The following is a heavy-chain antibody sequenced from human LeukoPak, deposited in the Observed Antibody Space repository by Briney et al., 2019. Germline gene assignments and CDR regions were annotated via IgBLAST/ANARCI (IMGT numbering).Heavy chain of an antibody. V-gene: IGHV4-39*07. CDR3: ARLRSGELSLYTEYYFDY. Sequence: SETLSLTCTVSGGSISSSSYYWGWIRQPPGKGLKWIGSIYYSGSTYYNPSLKSRVTISVDTSKNQFSLKLSSVTAADTAVYYCARLRSGELSLYTEYYFDYWGQGTLVTVSS. CDR1: GGSISSSSYY. J-gene: IGHJ4*02. CDR2: IYYSGST. D-gene: IGHD3-16*02.